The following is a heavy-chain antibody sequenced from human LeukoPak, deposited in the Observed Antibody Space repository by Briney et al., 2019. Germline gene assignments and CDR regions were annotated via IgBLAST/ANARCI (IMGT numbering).Heavy chain of an antibody. J-gene: IGHJ4*02. CDR2: ISYDGSNK. V-gene: IGHV3-30*18. CDR1: GFTFSHYG. Sequence: PGGSLRLSCAASGFTFSHYGMHWVRQAPGKGLEWVAVISYDGSNKYYADSVKGRFTISRDNSKNTLYLQMNSLRAEDTAVYYCAKDPPAVMTTVSTGDYWGQGTLVTVSS. CDR3: AKDPPAVMTTVSTGDY. D-gene: IGHD4-17*01.